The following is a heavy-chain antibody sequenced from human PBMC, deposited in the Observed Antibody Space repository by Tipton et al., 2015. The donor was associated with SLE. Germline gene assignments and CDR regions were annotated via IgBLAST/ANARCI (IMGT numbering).Heavy chain of an antibody. J-gene: IGHJ6*02. CDR2: ISAYNGNT. Sequence: QLVQSGPEVKKPGASVKVSCKASGYTFSNYDISWVRQAPGQGLEWMGWISAYNGNTNYAQKLQGRVTMTSDTSTGTAYMELRSLRSDDTAVYYCAGGAGSSSHGMDVWGQGTTVTVSS. CDR1: GYTFSNYD. D-gene: IGHD3-10*01. V-gene: IGHV1-18*01. CDR3: AGGAGSSSHGMDV.